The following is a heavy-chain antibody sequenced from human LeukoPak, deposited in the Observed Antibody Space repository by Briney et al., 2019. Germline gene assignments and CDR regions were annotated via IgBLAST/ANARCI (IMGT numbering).Heavy chain of an antibody. CDR2: IKQDGSEK. CDR3: AREDDSSTWFAPNDY. V-gene: IGHV3-7*05. J-gene: IGHJ4*02. Sequence: GGSLRLSCAASGFTFSSYWMSWVRQAPGKGLEWVANIKQDGSEKYYVDSVKGRFTISRDNAKNSLYLQMNSPRAEDTAVYYCAREDDSSTWFAPNDYWGQGTLVTVSS. D-gene: IGHD6-13*01. CDR1: GFTFSSYW.